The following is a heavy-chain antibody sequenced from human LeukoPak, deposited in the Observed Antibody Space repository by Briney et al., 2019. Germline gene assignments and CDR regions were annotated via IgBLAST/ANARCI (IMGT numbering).Heavy chain of an antibody. D-gene: IGHD6-6*01. CDR3: ARVASSSFDY. V-gene: IGHV3-9*01. J-gene: IGHJ4*02. CDR1: GFTFDDYA. Sequence: GGSLRLSCAASGFTFDDYAMHWVRQAPGKGLEWVSGISWNSGSIGYADSVKGRFTISRDNSKNTLYLQMNSLRAEDTAVYYCARVASSSFDYWGQGTLVTVSS. CDR2: ISWNSGSI.